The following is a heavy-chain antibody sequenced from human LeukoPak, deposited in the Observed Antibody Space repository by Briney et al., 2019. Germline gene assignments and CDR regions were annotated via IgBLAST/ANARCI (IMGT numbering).Heavy chain of an antibody. CDR3: ARAPTVTVQGDY. J-gene: IGHJ4*02. V-gene: IGHV3-21*01. CDR2: ISSSSSYI. D-gene: IGHD4-11*01. Sequence: GGSLRLSCAASGFTFSSYSMNWVRQAPGKGLEWVSSISSSSSYIYYADSVKGRFTISRDIAKNSLYLQMNSLRAEDTAVYYCARAPTVTVQGDYWGQGTLVTVSS. CDR1: GFTFSSYS.